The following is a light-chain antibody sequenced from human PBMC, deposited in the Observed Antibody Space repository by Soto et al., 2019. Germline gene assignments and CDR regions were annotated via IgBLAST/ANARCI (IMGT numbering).Light chain of an antibody. CDR3: RQDNKCPWT. CDR1: QGIRNA. Sequence: AIQMTQSPSSLSASMGDTVTISCRASQGIRNALGWYQQKPGKDPKLLIYGASNLQSGVPPRFISSGSGTDLTLAISSRQPEDSVTYYCRQDNKCPWTFGQGTKVEIK. CDR2: GAS. J-gene: IGKJ1*01. V-gene: IGKV1-6*01.